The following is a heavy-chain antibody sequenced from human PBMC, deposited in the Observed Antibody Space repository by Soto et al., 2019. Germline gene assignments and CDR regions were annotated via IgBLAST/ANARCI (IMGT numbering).Heavy chain of an antibody. CDR1: GFTFSSHA. CDR2: ISGSGSNT. J-gene: IGHJ4*02. V-gene: IGHV3-23*01. D-gene: IGHD2-21*01. CDR3: AKFHGLVG. Sequence: EVQLLESGGGLVQPGESLRLSCAASGFTFSSHAMTWVRQAPGKGLEWVSLISGSGSNTFYADSVKGRFTISRDNSKNTLNLQMNGLRAEDTAVYYCAKFHGLVGGGQGTLVTVSS.